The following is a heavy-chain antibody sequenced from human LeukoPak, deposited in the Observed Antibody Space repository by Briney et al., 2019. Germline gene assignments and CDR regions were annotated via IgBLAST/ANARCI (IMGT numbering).Heavy chain of an antibody. Sequence: PSGTLSLTCAVSGDSISSNNWWSWVRQSPGKGLEWIGQIYHSGSTNYNPSLKSRVTISVDRSYSQFSLKLTSVIAADTAMYYCARLMAAGGKTWFDSWGQGTLVTVSS. V-gene: IGHV4-4*02. CDR2: IYHSGST. J-gene: IGHJ5*01. D-gene: IGHD6-13*01. CDR1: GDSISSNNW. CDR3: ARLMAAGGKTWFDS.